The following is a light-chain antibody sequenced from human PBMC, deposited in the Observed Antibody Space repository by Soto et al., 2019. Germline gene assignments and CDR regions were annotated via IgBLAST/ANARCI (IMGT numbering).Light chain of an antibody. CDR1: QSVTDNY. CDR2: GAS. J-gene: IGKJ1*01. Sequence: EIVLTQSPATLSLSPGERATLSCRASQSVTDNYLAWYQQKPGQAPRLVISGASSRTSGIPDRFSAGGSGTDFTLTISRLEPEDSATYYCHQYYNRPPWTFGQGTKVDIK. CDR3: HQYYNRPPWT. V-gene: IGKV3-20*01.